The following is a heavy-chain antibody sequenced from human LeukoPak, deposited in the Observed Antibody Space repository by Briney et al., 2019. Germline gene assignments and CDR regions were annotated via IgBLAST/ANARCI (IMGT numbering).Heavy chain of an antibody. V-gene: IGHV4-59*01. CDR2: IYYRGST. CDR3: ARDRGCSGGSCYYDY. D-gene: IGHD2-15*01. CDR1: VGSISSYY. Sequence: SETLSLTCTVSVGSISSYYWSWIRQPPGKGLEWIGYIYYRGSTNYNPSLKSRVTISVDTSKNQFSLRLSSVTAADTAVYYCARDRGCSGGSCYYDYWGQGTLVTVSS. J-gene: IGHJ4*02.